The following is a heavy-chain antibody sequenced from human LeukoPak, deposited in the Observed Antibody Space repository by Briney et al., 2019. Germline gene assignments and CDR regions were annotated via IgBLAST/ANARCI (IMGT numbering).Heavy chain of an antibody. J-gene: IGHJ4*02. CDR3: ARAARIAAAGRFDC. V-gene: IGHV4-34*01. D-gene: IGHD6-13*01. CDR2: INHSGST. Sequence: SETLSLTCAVYGGSFSGYYWSWIRQPPGKGLEWIGEINHSGSTNYNPSLKSRVTISVDTSKNQFSLKLSSVTAADTAVYYCARAARIAAAGRFDCWGQGTLVTVSS. CDR1: GGSFSGYY.